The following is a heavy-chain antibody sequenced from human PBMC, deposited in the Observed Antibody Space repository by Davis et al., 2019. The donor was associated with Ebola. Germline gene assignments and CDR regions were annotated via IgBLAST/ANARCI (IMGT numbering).Heavy chain of an antibody. D-gene: IGHD5-24*01. CDR3: ARGWLRTGLDI. J-gene: IGHJ3*02. CDR1: GDSVSGNSGG. CDR2: TYYSSKWYN. V-gene: IGHV6-1*01. Sequence: HSQTLSLTCAISGDSVSGNSGGWNWIRQSPSRGLEWLGRTYYSSKWYNDYAVSVKGRITINPETSKNQFSLQLNSVTPEDTAVYYCARGWLRTGLDIWGQGTMVIVSS.